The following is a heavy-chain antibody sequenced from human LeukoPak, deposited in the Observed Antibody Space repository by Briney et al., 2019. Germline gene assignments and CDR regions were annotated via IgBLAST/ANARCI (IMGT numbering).Heavy chain of an antibody. Sequence: PGGSLRLSCAASGFTFSSYWMSWVRQAPGKGLEWVANIKQEGSDKYYVDSVKGRFTISRDNAKNSLYVQVNSLRAEDTAVYYCARVGATSGAFDLWGQGTMVTVSS. V-gene: IGHV3-7*01. J-gene: IGHJ3*01. CDR3: ARVGATSGAFDL. CDR2: IKQEGSDK. D-gene: IGHD5-12*01. CDR1: GFTFSSYW.